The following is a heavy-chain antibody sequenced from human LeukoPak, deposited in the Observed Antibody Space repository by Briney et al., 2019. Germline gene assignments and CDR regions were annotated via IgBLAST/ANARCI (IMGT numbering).Heavy chain of an antibody. D-gene: IGHD3-16*01. Sequence: PSETLSLTCTVSGGSISSDYWNWIRQPPGKGLEWVGYILYSGGTNYNPSLKSRVTISIDTSKNQFPLKLSSVTAADTAVYYCARRGDGGFWYFDLWGRGTLVTVSS. J-gene: IGHJ2*01. V-gene: IGHV4-59*08. CDR1: GGSISSDY. CDR3: ARRGDGGFWYFDL. CDR2: ILYSGGT.